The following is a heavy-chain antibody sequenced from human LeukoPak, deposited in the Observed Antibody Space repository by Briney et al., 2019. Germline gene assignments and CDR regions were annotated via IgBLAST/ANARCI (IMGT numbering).Heavy chain of an antibody. Sequence: GGSLRLSCAASGFTFDDYGMSWVRQAPGKGLEWVSGINWNGGSTGYANSVKGRFTISRDNAKNSLYLQMNSLRAEDTALYHCARETPYPATRGYYYYYYMDVWGKGTTVTVSS. CDR3: ARETPYPATRGYYYYYYMDV. CDR1: GFTFDDYG. J-gene: IGHJ6*03. D-gene: IGHD2-2*01. V-gene: IGHV3-20*01. CDR2: INWNGGST.